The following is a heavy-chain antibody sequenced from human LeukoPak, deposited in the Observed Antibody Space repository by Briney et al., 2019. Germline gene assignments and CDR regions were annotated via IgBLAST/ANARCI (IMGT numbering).Heavy chain of an antibody. CDR3: ARDESWGYHSY. V-gene: IGHV1-46*01. D-gene: IGHD3-22*01. J-gene: IGHJ4*02. CDR2: INPSGGST. CDR1: GYTFTSYY. Sequence: ASVKVSCKASGYTFTSYYMHWVRQAPGQGLEWMGIINPSGGSTSYAQKFQGRVTMTRDTSTSTVYLELSSLRSEDTAVYYCARDESWGYHSYWGQGTLVTVSS.